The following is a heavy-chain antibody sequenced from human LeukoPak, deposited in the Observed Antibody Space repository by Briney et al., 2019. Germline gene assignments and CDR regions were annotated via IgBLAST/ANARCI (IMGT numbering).Heavy chain of an antibody. D-gene: IGHD2-8*01. CDR3: ARARRRCTNGVCSYYYYMDV. J-gene: IGHJ6*03. V-gene: IGHV3-21*01. Sequence: GGSLRLSCAASGFTFSSYSMNWARQAPGKGLEWVSSISRRSSYIYYADSVKGRFPISRDNAKNSPYLQMNSLRAEDTAVYYCARARRRCTNGVCSYYYYMDVWGKGTTVTVSS. CDR1: GFTFSSYS. CDR2: ISRRSSYI.